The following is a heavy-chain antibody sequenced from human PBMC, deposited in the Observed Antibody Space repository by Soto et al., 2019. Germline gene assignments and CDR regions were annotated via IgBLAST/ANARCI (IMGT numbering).Heavy chain of an antibody. CDR3: AKDGFVDSSGFGFDP. CDR2: ISWDGGST. J-gene: IGHJ5*02. V-gene: IGHV3-43*01. CDR1: GFTFDDYT. D-gene: IGHD3-22*01. Sequence: EVQLVESGGVVVQPGGSLRLSCAASGFTFDDYTMHWVRQAPGKGLEWVSLISWDGGSTYYADSVKGRFTISRDNSKNTLYLQMNSLRTEDTALYYCAKDGFVDSSGFGFDPWGQGTLVTVSS.